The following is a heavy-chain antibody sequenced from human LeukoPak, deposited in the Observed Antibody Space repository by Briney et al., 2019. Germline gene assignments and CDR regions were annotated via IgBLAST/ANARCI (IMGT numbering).Heavy chain of an antibody. CDR1: GYTFTSYG. V-gene: IGHV1-18*01. CDR3: ARWPFLTDYFHYYYMDV. Sequence: ASVKVSCKASGYTFTSYGISWVRQAPGQGLEWVGWISAYNGNTNYAQKLQGRVTMTTDTSTSTAYMELRSLRSDDTAVYYCARWPFLTDYFHYYYMDVWGKGTTVTVSS. CDR2: ISAYNGNT. J-gene: IGHJ6*03. D-gene: IGHD3-9*01.